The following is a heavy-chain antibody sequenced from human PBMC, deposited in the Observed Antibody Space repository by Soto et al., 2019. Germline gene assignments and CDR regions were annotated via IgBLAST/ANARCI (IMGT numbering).Heavy chain of an antibody. D-gene: IGHD3-16*01. CDR3: AKSQENGTRLLDS. Sequence: GGSLRLSCEASGFTFSGFDMHWVRQPTGKGLEWVSSIGTAGDTYYAVSVKGRFTISRDNAKNSLSLQMNSLRAGDMAVYFCAKSQENGTRLLDSWGQGTQVTVSS. CDR2: IGTAGDT. J-gene: IGHJ4*02. V-gene: IGHV3-13*01. CDR1: GFTFSGFD.